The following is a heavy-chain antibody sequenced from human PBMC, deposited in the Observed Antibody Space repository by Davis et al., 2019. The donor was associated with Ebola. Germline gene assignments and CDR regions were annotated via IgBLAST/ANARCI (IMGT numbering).Heavy chain of an antibody. CDR1: GFTFSSYS. Sequence: PGGSLRLSCAASGFTFSSYSMNWVRQAPGKGLEWVSYISSSSSTIYYADSVKGRFTISRDNAKNSLYLQMNSLRAEDTAVYYCARWGAYCSSTSCPPARAFDIWGQGTMVTVSS. CDR2: ISSSSSTI. J-gene: IGHJ3*02. V-gene: IGHV3-48*01. D-gene: IGHD2-2*01. CDR3: ARWGAYCSSTSCPPARAFDI.